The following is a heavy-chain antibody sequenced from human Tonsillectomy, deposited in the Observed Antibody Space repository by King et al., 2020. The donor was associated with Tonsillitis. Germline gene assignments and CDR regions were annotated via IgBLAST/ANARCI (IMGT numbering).Heavy chain of an antibody. CDR3: ARHTPETTSDAFDV. V-gene: IGHV4-39*01. CDR1: GGSISN. J-gene: IGHJ3*01. D-gene: IGHD2-15*01. CDR2: IYYGGST. Sequence: LQLQESGPGLVKPSETLSLTCTVSGGSISNWGWIRQPPGKGLEWIGSIYYGGSTYYNPSLKSRVTIAVDTSKRQFSLKVTSATAAVTAVYYCARHTPETTSDAFDVWGQGTMVTVSS.